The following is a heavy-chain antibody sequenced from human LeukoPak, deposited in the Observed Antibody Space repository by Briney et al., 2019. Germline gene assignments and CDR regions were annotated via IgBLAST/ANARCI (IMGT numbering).Heavy chain of an antibody. D-gene: IGHD5-24*01. Sequence: GGSLRLSCSASGFPFSSYAMHWVRQAPGKGLEYVSAISDSGGSTYYADSVKGRFTISRDNSKNTLYLQMSSLRVEDTARYYCAKDIQLSTWGLGTMVTVSS. J-gene: IGHJ3*01. CDR2: ISDSGGST. V-gene: IGHV3-64D*09. CDR1: GFPFSSYA. CDR3: AKDIQLST.